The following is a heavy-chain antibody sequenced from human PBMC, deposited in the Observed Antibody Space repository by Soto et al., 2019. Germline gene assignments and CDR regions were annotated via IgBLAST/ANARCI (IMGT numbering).Heavy chain of an antibody. CDR2: IIPFFGTS. Sequence: QVQLVQSGAEVKKPGSSVKVSCEASGGTFSSYPINWVGQAPGQGLEWMGGIIPFFGTSNYAQKFQGGVTITADDSTSTAYMELRSLRSEDTAVYYCARVGHITNYGMAVWGQGTTVTVSS. CDR3: ARVGHITNYGMAV. V-gene: IGHV1-69*01. D-gene: IGHD1-26*01. J-gene: IGHJ6*02. CDR1: GGTFSSYP.